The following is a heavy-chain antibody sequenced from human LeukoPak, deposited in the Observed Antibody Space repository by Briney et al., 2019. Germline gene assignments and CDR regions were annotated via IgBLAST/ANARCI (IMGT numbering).Heavy chain of an antibody. CDR3: ARVPAIHNPRLTGYHYYFDF. V-gene: IGHV1-8*01. J-gene: IGHJ4*02. CDR1: GFTFSSYD. CDR2: MNPDTGNT. D-gene: IGHD3-9*01. Sequence: ASVTLSCKASGFTFSSYDINWVRQATGQGLEWLGWMNPDTGNTGYAQKFQGRVTLTRDTSISATYMELSSLRSEDTAVYYCARVPAIHNPRLTGYHYYFDFWGLGTLVTVSS.